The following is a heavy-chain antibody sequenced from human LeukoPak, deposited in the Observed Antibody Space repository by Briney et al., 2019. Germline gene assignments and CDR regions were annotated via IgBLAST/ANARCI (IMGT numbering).Heavy chain of an antibody. CDR3: ARGSPQAYYDFWSGDAFDI. Sequence: GGSLRLSCAASGFTFSSYSMNWVRQAPGKGLEWVSSISSSSSYIYYADSVKGRFTISRDNAKNSLYLQMNSLRAEDTAVYYCARGSPQAYYDFWSGDAFDIWGQGTMVTVSS. CDR1: GFTFSSYS. D-gene: IGHD3-3*01. V-gene: IGHV3-21*01. J-gene: IGHJ3*02. CDR2: ISSSSSYI.